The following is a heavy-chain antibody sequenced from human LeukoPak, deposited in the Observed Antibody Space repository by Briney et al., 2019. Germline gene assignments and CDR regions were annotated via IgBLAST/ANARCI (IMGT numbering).Heavy chain of an antibody. CDR1: GFTFSSYS. V-gene: IGHV3-21*01. J-gene: IGHJ4*02. CDR3: ARDEAVPQWLVRGIGYYFDY. CDR2: ISSSSSYI. D-gene: IGHD6-19*01. Sequence: GSLRLSCAASGFTFSSYSMNWVRQAPGKGLEWVSSISSSSSYIYYADSVKGRFTISRDNAKNSLYLQMNSLRAEDTAVYYCARDEAVPQWLVRGIGYYFDYWGQGTLVTVSS.